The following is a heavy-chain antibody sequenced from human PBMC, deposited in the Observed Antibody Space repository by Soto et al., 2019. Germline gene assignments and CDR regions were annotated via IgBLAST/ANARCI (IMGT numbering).Heavy chain of an antibody. V-gene: IGHV4-61*01. CDR1: GCSVSSGSYY. D-gene: IGHD6-19*01. CDR2: IDYSGSS. CDR3: ARVHVMVVAGSTFDY. J-gene: IGHJ4*01. Sequence: PSAALRLTCTVSGCSVSSGSYYWSWLRQPPGKGLEWIVYIDYSGSSFYNPSLKSRISISVDTSNNQFSLKLTSVTAADTAVYYCARVHVMVVAGSTFDYWGHGTLVTVSS.